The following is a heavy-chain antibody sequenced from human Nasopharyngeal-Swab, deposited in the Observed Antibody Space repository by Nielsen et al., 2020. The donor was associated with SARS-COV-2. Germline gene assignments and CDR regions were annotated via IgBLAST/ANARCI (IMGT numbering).Heavy chain of an antibody. CDR1: GFTFSSYG. CDR3: ARDRYDFWSGYYTPYYYYYGMDV. V-gene: IGHV3-30*03. CDR2: ISYDGSNK. J-gene: IGHJ6*02. Sequence: GESLKISCAASGFTFSSYGMHWVRQAPGKGLEWVAVISYDGSNKYYADSVKGRFTISRDNSKNTLYLQMNSLRAEDTAVYYCARDRYDFWSGYYTPYYYYYGMDVWGQGTTVPSP. D-gene: IGHD3-3*01.